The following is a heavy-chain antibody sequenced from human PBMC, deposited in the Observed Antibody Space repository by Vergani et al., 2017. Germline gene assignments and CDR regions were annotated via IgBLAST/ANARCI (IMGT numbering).Heavy chain of an antibody. J-gene: IGHJ4*02. V-gene: IGHV4-31*03. CDR1: GGSISSGGYY. D-gene: IGHD6-6*01. Sequence: QVQLQESGPGLVKPSQTLSLTCTVSGGSISSGGYYWSWIRQHPGKGLEWIGYIYYSGSTYYNPSRKSRVTISVDTSKNQFSLKLSSVTAADTAVSYCAREGGSSSSKRGFDYWGQGTLVTVSS. CDR2: IYYSGST. CDR3: AREGGSSSSKRGFDY.